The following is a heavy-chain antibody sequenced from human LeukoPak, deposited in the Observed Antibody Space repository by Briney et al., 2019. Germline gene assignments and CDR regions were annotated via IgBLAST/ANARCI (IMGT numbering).Heavy chain of an antibody. Sequence: GGSLRHTCAASGATFSNYDIRGIRQVPGKGLTWLSLIRYDGIDKYYADSVKGRFTASRDKAKNTVYLQMNSLRTEDTALYYCAFCRKYGLCDVWGHGTMVSVSS. CDR3: AFCRKYGLCDV. J-gene: IGHJ3*01. CDR1: GATFSNYD. CDR2: IRYDGIDK. V-gene: IGHV3-30*02. D-gene: IGHD3-10*01.